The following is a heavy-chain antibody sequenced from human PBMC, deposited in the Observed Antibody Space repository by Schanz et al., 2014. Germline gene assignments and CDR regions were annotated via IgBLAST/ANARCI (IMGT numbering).Heavy chain of an antibody. CDR3: ARGGFGELSAFDI. CDR1: GFMFSSYG. V-gene: IGHV3-30*03. J-gene: IGHJ3*02. Sequence: QVQLVESGGGVVQPGRSLRLSCAASGFMFSSYGMHWVRQAPGKGLEWVGVISYDGSKKSYADSVKGRFTISRDNSKNTLYLQMNSLRPEDTAVYYCARGGFGELSAFDIWGQGTMVIVSS. D-gene: IGHD3-10*01. CDR2: ISYDGSKK.